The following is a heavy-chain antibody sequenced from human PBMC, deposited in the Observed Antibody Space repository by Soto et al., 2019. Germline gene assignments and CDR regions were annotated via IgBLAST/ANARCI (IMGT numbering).Heavy chain of an antibody. Sequence: ASVKVSCKASGYIFTGYYMHWVRQAPGQGLEWMGWINPNSGGTNYAQKFQGWVTMTRDTSTSTAYMELRSLRSDDTAVYYCARVSEVEDTAMAADWFDPWGQGTLVTVSS. CDR1: GYIFTGYY. CDR3: ARVSEVEDTAMAADWFDP. V-gene: IGHV1-2*04. CDR2: INPNSGGT. J-gene: IGHJ5*02. D-gene: IGHD5-18*01.